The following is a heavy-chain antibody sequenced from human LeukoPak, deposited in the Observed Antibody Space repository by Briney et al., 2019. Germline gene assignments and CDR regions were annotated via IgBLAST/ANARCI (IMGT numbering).Heavy chain of an antibody. CDR2: ISAYNGNT. CDR3: ARWVTTVTTRWFDP. J-gene: IGHJ5*02. Sequence: VXVXCXXXXYTFXTXXISWVRQAXGQGLEWMGWISAYNGNTNYAQKLQGRVTMTTDTSTSTAYMELRSLRSDDTAVYYCARWVTTVTTRWFDPWGQGTLVTVSS. D-gene: IGHD4-17*01. V-gene: IGHV1-18*01. CDR1: XYTFXTXX.